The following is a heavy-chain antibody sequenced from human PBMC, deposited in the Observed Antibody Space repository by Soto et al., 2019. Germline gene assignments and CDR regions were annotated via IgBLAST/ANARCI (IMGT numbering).Heavy chain of an antibody. CDR1: GYSFTSYW. CDR2: IYPGDSDT. Sequence: GESLKISCKGSGYSFTSYWIGWVRQMPGKGLEWMGIIYPGDSDTRYSPSFQGQVTISADKSISTAYLQWSSLKASDTAMYYCARHGKEEKGSSRAGQYYYGMAVWGQGTTVTVSS. J-gene: IGHJ6*02. D-gene: IGHD6-13*01. V-gene: IGHV5-51*01. CDR3: ARHGKEEKGSSRAGQYYYGMAV.